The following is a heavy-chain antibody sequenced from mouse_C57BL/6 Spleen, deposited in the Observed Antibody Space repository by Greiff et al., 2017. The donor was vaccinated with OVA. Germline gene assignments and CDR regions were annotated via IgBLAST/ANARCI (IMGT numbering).Heavy chain of an antibody. D-gene: IGHD1-1*01. J-gene: IGHJ4*01. CDR2: IWRGGST. Sequence: QVQLKQSGPGLVQPSQSLSITCTVSGFSLTSYGVHWVRQSPGKGLEWLGVIWRGGSTDYNAAFMSRLSITKDNSKSQVFFKMNSLQADDTAIYYCAPHYYGSRGYYAMDYWGQGTSVTVSS. CDR1: GFSLTSYG. CDR3: APHYYGSRGYYAMDY. V-gene: IGHV2-5*01.